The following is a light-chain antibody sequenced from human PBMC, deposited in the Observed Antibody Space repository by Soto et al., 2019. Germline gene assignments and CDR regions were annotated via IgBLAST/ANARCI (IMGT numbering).Light chain of an antibody. CDR2: AAS. CDR1: QSISSY. V-gene: IGKV1-39*01. Sequence: DLQITQSPSSLSASVGDRVTITCRASQSISSYLNWYQQKPGKAPKLLIYAASSLQSGVPSRFSGSGSGTDFTLTISSLQPEDFATYYCQQSYSTPITFGQGTRLES. J-gene: IGKJ5*01. CDR3: QQSYSTPIT.